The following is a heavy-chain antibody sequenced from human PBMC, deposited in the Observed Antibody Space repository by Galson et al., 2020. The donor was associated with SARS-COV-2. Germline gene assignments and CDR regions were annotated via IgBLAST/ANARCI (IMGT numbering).Heavy chain of an antibody. J-gene: IGHJ5*02. D-gene: IGHD3-22*01. CDR2: IYTTGNT. V-gene: IGHV4-61*09. Sequence: SETLSLTCTVSGGSINSGNYFWSWIRQPAGKGLEWIGHIYTTGNTNYNPSLKSRLTISVDTSKNQLSLKLSSVTAADTAFYYCAREIENYSDSSGFCNWFDPWGQGTLVTFSP. CDR3: AREIENYSDSSGFCNWFDP. CDR1: GGSINSGNYF.